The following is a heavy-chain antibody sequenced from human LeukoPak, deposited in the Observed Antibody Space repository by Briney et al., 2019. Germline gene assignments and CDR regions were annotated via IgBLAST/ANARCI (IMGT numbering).Heavy chain of an antibody. CDR2: INHSGST. CDR1: GGSFSGYY. J-gene: IGHJ5*02. Sequence: SETLSLTCAVYGGSFSGYYWSWIRQPPGKGLEWIGEINHSGSTNYNPSLKSRVTISVDTSKNQFSLKLSSVTAADTAVYYCARGPPHYVDTAMDNWFDPWGQGTLVTVSS. V-gene: IGHV4-34*01. D-gene: IGHD5-18*01. CDR3: ARGPPHYVDTAMDNWFDP.